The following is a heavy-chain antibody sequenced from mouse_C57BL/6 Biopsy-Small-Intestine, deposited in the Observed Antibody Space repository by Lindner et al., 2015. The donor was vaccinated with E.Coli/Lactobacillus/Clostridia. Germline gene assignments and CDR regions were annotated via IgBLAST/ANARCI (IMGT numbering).Heavy chain of an antibody. J-gene: IGHJ4*01. D-gene: IGHD1-1*02. CDR2: ISAYNGNA. V-gene: IGHV1-4*01. Sequence: SVKVSCKASGYIFSAYGITWVRQAPGQGLEWMGWISAYNGNAKYAQKFQDRVTMTADTSTTTVYMDLRSLTSDDTAIYYCARASSGSYYSSLEYWGQGTPVTVSS. CDR3: ARASSGSYYSSLEY. CDR1: GYIFSAYG.